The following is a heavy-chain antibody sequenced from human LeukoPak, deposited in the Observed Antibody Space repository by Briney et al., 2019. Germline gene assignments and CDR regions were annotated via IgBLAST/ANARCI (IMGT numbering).Heavy chain of an antibody. V-gene: IGHV1-46*01. Sequence: ASVKVSCKASGYTFTSYYMHWVRQAPGQGLEWMGIINPSGGSRSYAQKFQGRVTMTRDTSMSTVYMELSSLRSEDTAVYYCARDRLPSSGWLPIYYYYGMDVWGQGTTVTVSS. CDR2: INPSGGSR. CDR3: ARDRLPSSGWLPIYYYYGMDV. CDR1: GYTFTSYY. J-gene: IGHJ6*02. D-gene: IGHD6-19*01.